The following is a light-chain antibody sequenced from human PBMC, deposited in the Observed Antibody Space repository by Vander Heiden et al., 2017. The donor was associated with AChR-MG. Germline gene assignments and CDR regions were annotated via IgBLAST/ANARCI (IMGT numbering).Light chain of an antibody. V-gene: IGKV1-5*03. CDR3: QQDDTYPLT. Sequence: DIQMTQSPSTLSASVGDRVTITCRASQSINSWLAWYQQKPGKAPNLLIYKASNLESGVPSRFSGSGSGTQFTLTISSLQPDDFATFYCQQDDTYPLTFGGGTKVEI. CDR2: KAS. CDR1: QSINSW. J-gene: IGKJ4*01.